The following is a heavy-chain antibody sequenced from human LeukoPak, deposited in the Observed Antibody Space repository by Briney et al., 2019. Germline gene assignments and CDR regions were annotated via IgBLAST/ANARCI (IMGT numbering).Heavy chain of an antibody. D-gene: IGHD3-22*01. J-gene: IGHJ4*02. CDR3: ARPAEPTYYYDSSGYPY. CDR1: GGSFNGYY. Sequence: SETLSLTCAVYGGSFNGYYWSWIRQPPGKGLEWIGEINHSGSTNYNPSLKSRVTISVDTSKNQFSLKLSSVTAADTAVYYCARPAEPTYYYDSSGYPYWGQGTLVTVSS. CDR2: INHSGST. V-gene: IGHV4-34*01.